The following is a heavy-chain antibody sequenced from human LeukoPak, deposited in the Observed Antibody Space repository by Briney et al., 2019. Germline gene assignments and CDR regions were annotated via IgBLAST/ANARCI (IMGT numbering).Heavy chain of an antibody. CDR2: ISSSSSYI. CDR1: GFTFSSYS. CDR3: ARGNYGDSEPRAFDI. J-gene: IGHJ3*02. V-gene: IGHV3-21*01. D-gene: IGHD4-17*01. Sequence: GGSLRLSCAASGFTFSSYSMNWVRQAPGKGLEWVSSISSSSSYIYYADSVKGRFTISRDNAKNSLYLQMNSLRAEDTAVYYCARGNYGDSEPRAFDIWGQGTMVTVSS.